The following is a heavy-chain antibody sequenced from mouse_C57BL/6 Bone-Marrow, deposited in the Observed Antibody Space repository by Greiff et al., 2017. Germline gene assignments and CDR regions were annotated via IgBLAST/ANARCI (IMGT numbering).Heavy chain of an antibody. CDR1: GYTFTSYG. CDR3: SRLVYYAMDY. V-gene: IGHV1-81*01. J-gene: IGHJ4*01. CDR2: IYPRSGNT. Sequence: VQLQQSGAELARPGASVKLSCKASGYTFTSYGISWVKQRTGQGLEWIGEIYPRSGNTYYNEKFKGKATLTADKSSSTAYMELRSLTSEDAAVYFCSRLVYYAMDYWGQGTSVTVSS.